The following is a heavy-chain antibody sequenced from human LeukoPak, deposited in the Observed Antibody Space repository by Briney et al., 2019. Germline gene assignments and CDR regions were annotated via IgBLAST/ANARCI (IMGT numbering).Heavy chain of an antibody. D-gene: IGHD3-22*01. CDR3: AKDRPDYYDLSTYFYVPTFDY. V-gene: IGHV3-23*01. CDR2: ISGPGGST. CDR1: GFTFSISA. J-gene: IGHJ4*02. Sequence: PGGSLRLSCAAAGFTFSISAMSWVRRAPGKGLEWVSTISGPGGSTYYADSVKGRFTISRDNSKNTLYLQMNSLRAEDTAVYYCAKDRPDYYDLSTYFYVPTFDYWGQGTLVTVSS.